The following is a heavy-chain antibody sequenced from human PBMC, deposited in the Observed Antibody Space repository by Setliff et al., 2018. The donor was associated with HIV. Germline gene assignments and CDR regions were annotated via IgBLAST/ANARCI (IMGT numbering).Heavy chain of an antibody. Sequence: KSSETLSLTCAVYGGSFSGYYWSCIRQPPGKGLEWIGEIIHSGSTNSNPTLKSRVTISVVTSKNQFSLKLSSVTAADTAVYYCARGTLYYDYVWGTPFPFDYWGQGTLVTVSS. D-gene: IGHD3-16*01. CDR1: GGSFSGYY. V-gene: IGHV4-34*12. CDR3: ARGTLYYDYVWGTPFPFDY. CDR2: IIHSGST. J-gene: IGHJ4*02.